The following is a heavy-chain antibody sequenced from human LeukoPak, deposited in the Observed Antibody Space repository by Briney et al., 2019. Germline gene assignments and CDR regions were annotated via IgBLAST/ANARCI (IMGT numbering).Heavy chain of an antibody. CDR2: IYSGGST. CDR1: GFTVSSNY. D-gene: IGHD4-23*01. CDR3: ARLRRYGGNWAFDP. Sequence: GGSLRLSCAASGFTVSSNYMSWVRQAPGKGLEWVSVIYSGGSTYYADSVKGRFTISRDNSKNTLYLQMNSLRAEDTAVYYCARLRRYGGNWAFDPWGQGTLVTVSS. J-gene: IGHJ5*02. V-gene: IGHV3-66*04.